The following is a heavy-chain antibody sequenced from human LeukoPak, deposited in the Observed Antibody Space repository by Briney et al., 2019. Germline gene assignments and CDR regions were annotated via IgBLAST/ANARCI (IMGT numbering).Heavy chain of an antibody. CDR1: GYTFTGYY. V-gene: IGHV1-2*06. D-gene: IGHD1-26*01. J-gene: IGHJ6*03. CDR3: AREHEPGWELPNYYYYYMDV. CDR2: INPNSGGT. Sequence: ASVKVSCKASGYTFTGYYMHWVRQAPGQGLEWMGRINPNSGGTNYAQKFQGRVTMTRDTSISTAYMELSRLRSDDTAVYYCAREHEPGWELPNYYYYYMDVWGKGTTVTVSS.